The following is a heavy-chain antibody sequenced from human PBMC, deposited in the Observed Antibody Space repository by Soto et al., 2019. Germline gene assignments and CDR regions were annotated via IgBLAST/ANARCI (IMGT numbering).Heavy chain of an antibody. CDR2: ISGGGRNT. J-gene: IGHJ6*02. CDR3: AKDLNGSVSFTSYYHYGMDV. D-gene: IGHD3-10*01. Sequence: EVQMLESGGGLVHPGGSLRLSCAASGFTFSNYAMNWVRQAPGKGLEWVSCISGGGRNTYYADSVNGRLTISRDSSKTTLYLQMTSLRVEDTGVYYCAKDLNGSVSFTSYYHYGMDVWGQATTVTVSS. CDR1: GFTFSNYA. V-gene: IGHV3-23*01.